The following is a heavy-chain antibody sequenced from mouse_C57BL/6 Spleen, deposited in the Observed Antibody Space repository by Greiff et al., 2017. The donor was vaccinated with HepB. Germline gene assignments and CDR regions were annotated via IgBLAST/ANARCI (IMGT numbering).Heavy chain of an antibody. CDR2: ISYDGSN. J-gene: IGHJ1*03. CDR3: ARGGGPYFDV. V-gene: IGHV3-6*01. CDR1: GYSITSGYY. Sequence: EVKLEESGPGLVKPSQSLSLTCSVTGYSITSGYYWNWIRQFPGNKLEWMGYISYDGSNNYNPSLKNRISITRDTSKNQFFLKLNSVTTEDTATYYCARGGGPYFDVWGTGTTVTVSS. D-gene: IGHD1-1*02.